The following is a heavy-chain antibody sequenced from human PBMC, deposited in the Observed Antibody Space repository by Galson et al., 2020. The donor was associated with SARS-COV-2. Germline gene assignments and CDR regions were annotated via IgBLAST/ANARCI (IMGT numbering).Heavy chain of an antibody. D-gene: IGHD1-26*01. CDR1: GFTFSSYA. CDR2: ISYDGSNK. J-gene: IGHJ6*02. CDR3: ARAYSGSYYYGMDV. V-gene: IGHV3-30*04. Sequence: GGSLRLSCAASGFTFSSYAMHWVRQAPGKGLEWVAVISYDGSNKYYADSVKGRFTISRDNSKNTLYLQMNSLRAEDTAVYYCARAYSGSYYYGMDVWGQGTTVTVSS.